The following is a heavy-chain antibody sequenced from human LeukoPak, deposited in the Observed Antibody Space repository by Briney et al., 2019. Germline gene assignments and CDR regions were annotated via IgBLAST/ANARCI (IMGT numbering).Heavy chain of an antibody. V-gene: IGHV3-48*01. J-gene: IGHJ4*02. D-gene: IGHD1-14*01. CDR3: ARDFNRAFDF. CDR1: GFIFSSYS. CDR2: ISGGGGNI. Sequence: QPGRSLRLSCAASGFIFSSYSMNWVRQAPGKGLEWISYISGGGGNIHYADSVEGRFTIPRDNAKNSVYLQMNSLRAEDSAVYYCARDFNRAFDFWGQGILVTVSS.